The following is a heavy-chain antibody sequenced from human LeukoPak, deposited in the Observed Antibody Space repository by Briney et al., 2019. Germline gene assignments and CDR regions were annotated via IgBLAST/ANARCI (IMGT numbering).Heavy chain of an antibody. V-gene: IGHV3-23*01. CDR2: ISGSGGTT. J-gene: IGHJ4*02. CDR3: AKVAARRDYEAYFEY. Sequence: HPGGSLRLSCAASGFTFSSYAMSWVRQAPGKGLEWVSAISGSGGTTYYADSMRGRFSISRDNSKSMLYLEMSSLRADDTAVYYCAKVAARRDYEAYFEYWGQGTQVTVSS. D-gene: IGHD5-24*01. CDR1: GFTFSSYA.